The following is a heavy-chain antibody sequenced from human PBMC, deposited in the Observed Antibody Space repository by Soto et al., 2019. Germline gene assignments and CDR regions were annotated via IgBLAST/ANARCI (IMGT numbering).Heavy chain of an antibody. J-gene: IGHJ4*02. CDR2: IYYGGST. CDR3: AKNWNWGSLVH. Sequence: PETLSLTCTVSGDSISTDYCSWIRQSPGKGLEWIGFIYYGGSTNYNPSLKSRVTRSGDTPKNQFSLKLSSVTAADTAVYYCAKNWNWGSLVHWGQGTLVTVS. V-gene: IGHV4-59*08. D-gene: IGHD7-27*01. CDR1: GDSISTDY.